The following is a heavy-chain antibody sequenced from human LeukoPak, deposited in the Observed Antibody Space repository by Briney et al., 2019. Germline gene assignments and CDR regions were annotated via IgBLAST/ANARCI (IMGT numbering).Heavy chain of an antibody. CDR1: GFTFSSYG. J-gene: IGHJ4*02. Sequence: GRSLRLSCAASGFTFSSYGMHWVRQAPGKGLEWVAVIWYDGSNKYYADSVKGRFTISRDNSKNTLYLQMNSLRAEDTAVYYCARDISIAVAGTLDYWGREPWSPSPQ. V-gene: IGHV3-33*01. D-gene: IGHD6-19*01. CDR2: IWYDGSNK. CDR3: ARDISIAVAGTLDY.